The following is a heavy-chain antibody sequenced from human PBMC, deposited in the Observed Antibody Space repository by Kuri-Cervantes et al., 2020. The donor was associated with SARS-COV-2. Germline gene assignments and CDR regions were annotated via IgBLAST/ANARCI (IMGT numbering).Heavy chain of an antibody. J-gene: IGHJ4*02. CDR2: IVGPSNSYI. CDR3: ARGVGYGDYTFDY. Sequence: GGSLRLSCAASGLDFSTYSMNWVRQAPGKGLEWVSSIVGPSNSYIYYADSVKGRFTMSRDNAKNSLYLQMNSLRAEDTAVYYCARGVGYGDYTFDYWGQGTLVTVSS. CDR1: GLDFSTYS. V-gene: IGHV3-21*01. D-gene: IGHD4-17*01.